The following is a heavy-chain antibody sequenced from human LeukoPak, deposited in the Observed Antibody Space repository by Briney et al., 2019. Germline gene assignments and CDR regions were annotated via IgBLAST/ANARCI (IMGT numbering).Heavy chain of an antibody. CDR3: AKDRGPRASWYKVFLDY. J-gene: IGHJ4*02. V-gene: IGHV3-21*01. D-gene: IGHD2-2*02. CDR1: GFTFSSYS. Sequence: GGSLRLSGAASGFTFSSYSMNWVRQAPGKGLEWVSSISSSSSYIYYADSVKGRFTISRDNSKNTLYLQMNSLRAEDTAVYYCAKDRGPRASWYKVFLDYWGQGTLVTVSS. CDR2: ISSSSSYI.